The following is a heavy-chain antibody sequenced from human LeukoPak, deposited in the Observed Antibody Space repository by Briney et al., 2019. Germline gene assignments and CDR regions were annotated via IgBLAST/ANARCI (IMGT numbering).Heavy chain of an antibody. D-gene: IGHD3-22*01. Sequence: PGGSLRLSCAASGFTFSSYAMHWVRQAPGKGLEWVAVISYDGSNKYYADSVKGRFTISRDNSKNTLYLQMNSLRAEDTAVYYYARDVDSSESYAFDIWGQGTMVTVSS. CDR1: GFTFSSYA. V-gene: IGHV3-30*04. CDR3: ARDVDSSESYAFDI. CDR2: ISYDGSNK. J-gene: IGHJ3*02.